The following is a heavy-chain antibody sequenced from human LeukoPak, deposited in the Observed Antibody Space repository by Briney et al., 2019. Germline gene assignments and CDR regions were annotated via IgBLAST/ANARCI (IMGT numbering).Heavy chain of an antibody. CDR3: ASAYTRIVGATNYYYYGMDV. CDR1: GYTFTGYY. D-gene: IGHD1-26*01. Sequence: ASVTVSCKASGYTFTGYYMHWVRQAPGQGLEWMGWINPNSGGTNYAQKFQGRVTMTRDTSISTAYMELSRLRSDDTAVYYCASAYTRIVGATNYYYYGMDVWGQGTTVTVSS. CDR2: INPNSGGT. J-gene: IGHJ6*02. V-gene: IGHV1-2*02.